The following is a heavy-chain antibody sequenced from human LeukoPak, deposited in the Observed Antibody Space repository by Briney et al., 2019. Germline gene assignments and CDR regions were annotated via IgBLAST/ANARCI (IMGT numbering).Heavy chain of an antibody. CDR1: GFTFSSYE. CDR3: ARDPDSDAFDI. J-gene: IGHJ3*02. D-gene: IGHD1-14*01. CDR2: ISSSGSTR. V-gene: IGHV3-48*03. Sequence: GGSLRLSCAASGFTFSSYEINWVRQAPGKGLEWVSYISSSGSTRYYADSVKGRFTISRDNAKNSLYLQMNSLRAEDTAVYYCARDPDSDAFDIWGQGTMVTVSS.